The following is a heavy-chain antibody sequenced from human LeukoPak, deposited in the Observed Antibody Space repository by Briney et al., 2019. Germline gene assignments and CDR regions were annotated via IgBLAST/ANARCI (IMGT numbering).Heavy chain of an antibody. CDR3: ARQYISGQWYFDY. CDR1: GFTFSSYW. J-gene: IGHJ4*02. D-gene: IGHD5-18*01. Sequence: GGSLRLSCAASGFTFSSYWMHWVRQAPGKGLLWISRINSDGSSASYADSVKGRLTISRDNSKNTLYLQMNSLIPEDTAVYYCARQYISGQWYFDYWGQGTLVTVSS. V-gene: IGHV3-74*01. CDR2: INSDGSSA.